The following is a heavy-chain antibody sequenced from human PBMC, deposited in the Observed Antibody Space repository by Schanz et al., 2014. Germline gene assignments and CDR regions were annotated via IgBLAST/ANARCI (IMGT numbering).Heavy chain of an antibody. Sequence: EEQLVESGGGLVQPGGSLRLSCAASGFSFSTYWMSWVRQAPGKGLEWVANIKRDGSEKNYLDSVKGRFTISRDNSKNTLYLQMDRLRAEDTAVYFCAKKVPAYNPFDSWGQGTLVTVSS. CDR2: IKRDGSEK. V-gene: IGHV3-7*05. J-gene: IGHJ4*02. CDR3: AKKVPAYNPFDS. CDR1: GFSFSTYW. D-gene: IGHD1-1*01.